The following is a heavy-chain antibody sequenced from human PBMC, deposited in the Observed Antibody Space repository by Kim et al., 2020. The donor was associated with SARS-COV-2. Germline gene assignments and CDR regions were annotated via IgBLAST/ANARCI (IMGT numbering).Heavy chain of an antibody. CDR2: ISGSGGST. CDR1: GFTFSSYA. Sequence: GGSLRLSCAASGFTFSSYAMSWVRQAPGKGLEWVSAISGSGGSTYYADSVKGRFTISRDNSKNTLYLQMNSLRAEDTAVYYCAKDPGAFGPTYYDILTGYYHYGMDVWGQGTTVTVSS. J-gene: IGHJ6*02. D-gene: IGHD3-9*01. V-gene: IGHV3-23*01. CDR3: AKDPGAFGPTYYDILTGYYHYGMDV.